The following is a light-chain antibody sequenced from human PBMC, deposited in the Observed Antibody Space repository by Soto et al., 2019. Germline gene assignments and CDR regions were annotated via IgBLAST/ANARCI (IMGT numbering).Light chain of an antibody. J-gene: IGKJ4*01. V-gene: IGKV3-11*01. CDR1: QSVSSY. CDR2: DAS. CDR3: QQRSNWT. Sequence: EIVLTQSPATLSLSPGERATLSCRASQSVSSYLAWYQQKPGQAPRLLIYDASNRATSIPARFSGSGSGTDFTLTISSLDPEDFAVYYCQQRSNWTFGGGTKVEIK.